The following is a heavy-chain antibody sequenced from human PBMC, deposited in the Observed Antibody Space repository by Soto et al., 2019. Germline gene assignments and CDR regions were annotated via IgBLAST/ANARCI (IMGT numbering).Heavy chain of an antibody. D-gene: IGHD3-9*01. V-gene: IGHV4-34*01. CDR1: GGSFSGYY. CDR2: INDRGSI. J-gene: IGHJ2*01. CDR3: ARESHDILTGPPWVWYFDL. Sequence: QVQLQQWGAGPLRPLETLSLTCGVSGGSFSGYYWAWIRQSPGKGLEWIGEINDRGSINYNPSLKSRVSISVHTSKNHYSLKLRSVTAADTAVYYCARESHDILTGPPWVWYFDLWGRGTLVTV.